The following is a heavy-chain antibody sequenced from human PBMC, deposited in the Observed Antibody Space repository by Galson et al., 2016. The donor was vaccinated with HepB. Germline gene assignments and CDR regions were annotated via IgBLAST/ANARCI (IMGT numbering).Heavy chain of an antibody. J-gene: IGHJ4*02. D-gene: IGHD3-3*01. CDR3: TSEKYYDFWGGYNNPAD. CDR1: GYTFTSYY. Sequence: SVKVSCKASGYTFTSYYIHWVRQAPGQGLEWMGIINPSGGSVRYAQKFQGRVIMTRDTSTSTVYMELSSLTSEDTAVYYCTSEKYYDFWGGYNNPADWGQGTLVTVSS. V-gene: IGHV1-46*01. CDR2: INPSGGSV.